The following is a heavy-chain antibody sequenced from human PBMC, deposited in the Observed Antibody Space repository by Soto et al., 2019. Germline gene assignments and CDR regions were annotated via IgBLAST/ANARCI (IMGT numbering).Heavy chain of an antibody. CDR1: GASVSSGSYY. Sequence: QVLLQESGPGLVKPSETLSLTCTVSGASVSSGSYYWSWIRQSPGKGLEWIGVIYFSGTTNYTPSLKSRVNMSLDTSRNHFSLKLKSVTAADTAVYFCAREGRSSAYLDFWGQGTLVTVSS. D-gene: IGHD1-26*01. CDR2: IYFSGTT. CDR3: AREGRSSAYLDF. J-gene: IGHJ4*02. V-gene: IGHV4-61*03.